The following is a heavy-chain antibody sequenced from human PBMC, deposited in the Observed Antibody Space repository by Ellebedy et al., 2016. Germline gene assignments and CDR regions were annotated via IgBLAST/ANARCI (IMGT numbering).Heavy chain of an antibody. CDR3: ARDGGLLLTAENDAFDI. V-gene: IGHV4-31*03. D-gene: IGHD3-10*01. CDR1: GGSISSGGYY. J-gene: IGHJ3*02. Sequence: SETLSLXXTVSGGSISSGGYYWSWIRQHPGKGLEWIGYIYYSGSTYYNPSLKSRVTISVDTSKNQFSLKLSSVTAADTAVYYCARDGGLLLTAENDAFDIWGQGTMVTVSS. CDR2: IYYSGST.